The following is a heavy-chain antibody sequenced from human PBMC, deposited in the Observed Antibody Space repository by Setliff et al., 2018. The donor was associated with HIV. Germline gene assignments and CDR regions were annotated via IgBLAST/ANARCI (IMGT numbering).Heavy chain of an antibody. D-gene: IGHD2-2*01. CDR1: GYTFTNYY. V-gene: IGHV1-46*01. CDR2: INPSGGST. Sequence: GASVKVSCKTSGYTFTNYYMHWVRQAPGQGLEWMGIINPSGGSTSYAQKFQGRVTITTDESTSTAYMELSGLRSEDTAVYYCARDFGGYCSSMSCPGLFDPWGQGTLVTVSS. J-gene: IGHJ5*02. CDR3: ARDFGGYCSSMSCPGLFDP.